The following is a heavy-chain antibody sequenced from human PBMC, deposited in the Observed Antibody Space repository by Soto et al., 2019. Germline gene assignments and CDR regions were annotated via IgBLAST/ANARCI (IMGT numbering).Heavy chain of an antibody. CDR1: GGSFSGYY. CDR3: ARGLPGYCSGGSCGFDP. Sequence: QVQLQQWGAGLLKPAETLSLTCAVYGGSFSGYYWSWIRQPPGKGLEWIGEINHSGSTNYNPSLKSRVTISVDTSKNQFSLKLSSVTAADTAVYYCARGLPGYCSGGSCGFDPRGQGTLVTVSS. J-gene: IGHJ5*02. CDR2: INHSGST. V-gene: IGHV4-34*01. D-gene: IGHD2-15*01.